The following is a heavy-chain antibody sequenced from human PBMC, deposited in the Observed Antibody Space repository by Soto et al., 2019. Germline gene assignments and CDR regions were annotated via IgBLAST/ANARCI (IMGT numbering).Heavy chain of an antibody. CDR3: ARAACSSTSCYNYYAYGMDV. V-gene: IGHV1-3*01. Sequence: QVQLVQSGPEMKKPGASVKLSCKASGSTFTTYSMHWVRQAPGQRLEWMGWIHAGNGNTEHSQKFQGRVTITRDTSASTAYLELGSLRSEETAVYYCARAACSSTSCYNYYAYGMDVWGQGTAVTVS. CDR1: GSTFTTYS. D-gene: IGHD2-2*01. CDR2: IHAGNGNT. J-gene: IGHJ6*02.